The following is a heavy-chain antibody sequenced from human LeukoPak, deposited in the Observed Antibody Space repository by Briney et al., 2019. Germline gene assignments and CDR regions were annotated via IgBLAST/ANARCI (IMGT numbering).Heavy chain of an antibody. CDR3: AKLLWLPDAFDI. V-gene: IGHV3-30*18. CDR2: ISYDGGNK. D-gene: IGHD3-10*01. CDR1: GFTFSSYG. J-gene: IGHJ3*02. Sequence: SGGSLRLSCAASGFTFSSYGMHWVRQAPGKGLEWVAVISYDGGNKYYADSVKGRFTISRDNSKNTLYLQMNSLRAEDTAVYYCAKLLWLPDAFDIWGQGTMVTVSS.